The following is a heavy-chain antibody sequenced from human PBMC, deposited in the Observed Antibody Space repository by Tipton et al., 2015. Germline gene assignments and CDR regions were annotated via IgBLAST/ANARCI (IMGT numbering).Heavy chain of an antibody. V-gene: IGHV4-59*01. J-gene: IGHJ4*02. CDR1: SDSISKYY. CDR2: IQYSGST. Sequence: LRLSCSVSSDSISKYYWSWIRQPPGKELEWIGYIQYSGSTNYNPSLKSRVTISLNTSKTQFSLKVSSVTAADTAMYYCVRARGRHGGLFDSWGQGILVTVSS. D-gene: IGHD4-23*01. CDR3: VRARGRHGGLFDS.